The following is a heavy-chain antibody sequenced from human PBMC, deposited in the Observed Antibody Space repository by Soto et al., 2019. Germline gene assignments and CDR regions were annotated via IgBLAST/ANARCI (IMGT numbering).Heavy chain of an antibody. J-gene: IGHJ6*03. CDR3: AKNAPETTYDYGDYGDYYYYMDV. D-gene: IGHD4-17*01. CDR2: ISGSGGST. V-gene: IGHV3-23*01. CDR1: GFTFSSYA. Sequence: GGSLRLSCAASGFTFSSYAMSWVRQAPGKGLEWVSAISGSGGSTYYADSVKGRFTISRDNSKNTLYLQMNSLRAEDTAVYYCAKNAPETTYDYGDYGDYYYYMDVWGKGTTVTVSS.